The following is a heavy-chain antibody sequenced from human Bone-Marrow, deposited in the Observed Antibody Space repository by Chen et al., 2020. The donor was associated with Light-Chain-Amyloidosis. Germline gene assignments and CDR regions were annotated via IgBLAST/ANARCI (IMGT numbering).Heavy chain of an antibody. D-gene: IGHD6-25*01. Sequence: EVRLVESGGGLVQPGGSLRLSCAASGFTFSRYFMSWVRQAPGKGLEWWANIREDGNENYYVQSVKGRFTISRDNAKNAVYLQMHSLGAEDSAIYFCARESSVAAPYYLDYWGQGIRVTVSA. V-gene: IGHV3-7*01. CDR1: GFTFSRYF. CDR2: IREDGNEN. J-gene: IGHJ4*02. CDR3: ARESSVAAPYYLDY.